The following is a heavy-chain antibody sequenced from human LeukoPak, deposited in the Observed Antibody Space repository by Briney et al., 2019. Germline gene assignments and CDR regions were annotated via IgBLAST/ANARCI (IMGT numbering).Heavy chain of an antibody. D-gene: IGHD3-10*01. CDR1: GGSISSYY. V-gene: IGHV4-59*01. CDR2: IYYSGST. Sequence: PSETLSLTCTVSGGSISSYYWSWIRQPPGKGLEWIGYIYYSGSTNYNPSLKSRVTISVDTSKNQFSLKLSSVTAADTAVYYCASTSGEELYYYYGMDVSGQGTTVTVSS. J-gene: IGHJ6*02. CDR3: ASTSGEELYYYYGMDV.